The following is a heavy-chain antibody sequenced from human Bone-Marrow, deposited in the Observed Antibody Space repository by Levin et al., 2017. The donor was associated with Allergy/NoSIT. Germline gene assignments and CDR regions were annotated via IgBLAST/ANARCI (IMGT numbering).Heavy chain of an antibody. CDR2: INHSGSR. V-gene: IGHV4-34*01. CDR1: GGSFSGHY. CDR3: ARSHRSPLVVVPAADY. J-gene: IGHJ4*02. D-gene: IGHD2-2*01. Sequence: GSLRLSCAVYGGSFSGHYWSWIRQSPGKGLEWIGEINHSGSRNYNPSLMSRFTISVDTSKNQFSLRLASVTAADTAVYYCARSHRSPLVVVPAADYWGQGTLVTVSS.